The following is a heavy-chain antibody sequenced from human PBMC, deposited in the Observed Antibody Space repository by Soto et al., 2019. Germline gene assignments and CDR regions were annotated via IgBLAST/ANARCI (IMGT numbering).Heavy chain of an antibody. Sequence: SETLSLTCTVSGGSISNYYWTWIRQPAGKGLEWIGRIYSSGTTNYNSPLKSRLTMSVDTSKNQFSLKLTSVTAADTAVYYCARQTTFSSSWYDYWGQGSLVTVS. CDR2: IYSSGTT. CDR1: GGSISNYY. CDR3: ARQTTFSSSWYDY. V-gene: IGHV4-4*07. D-gene: IGHD6-13*01. J-gene: IGHJ4*02.